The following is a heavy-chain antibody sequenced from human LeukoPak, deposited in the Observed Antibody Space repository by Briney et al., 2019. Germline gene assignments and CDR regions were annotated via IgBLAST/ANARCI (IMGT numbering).Heavy chain of an antibody. CDR1: GYTFTGYY. CDR2: INPNSGGT. Sequence: ASVKVSCKASGYTFTGYYMHWVRQAPGQGLEWMGWINPNSGGTNYVQKFQGRVTMTRDTSIRTAYMELSRLRSDDTAVYYCARGRGQWLVLSDVWGQGTTVTVSS. J-gene: IGHJ6*02. CDR3: ARGRGQWLVLSDV. D-gene: IGHD6-19*01. V-gene: IGHV1-2*02.